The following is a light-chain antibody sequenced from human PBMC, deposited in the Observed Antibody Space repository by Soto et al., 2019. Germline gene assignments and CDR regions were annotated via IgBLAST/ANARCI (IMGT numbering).Light chain of an antibody. CDR1: QTISTS. Sequence: DIQMTQSPSSLSASVGDRVTITCRASQTISTSLSWYQQKPGKAPKFLIYDASSLQSGVPLRFSGSGSGTDFTLTISRLEPEDFAVYYCQHYGNSPPSVTFGPGTKVDIK. J-gene: IGKJ3*01. CDR2: DAS. CDR3: QHYGNSPPSVT. V-gene: IGKV1-39*01.